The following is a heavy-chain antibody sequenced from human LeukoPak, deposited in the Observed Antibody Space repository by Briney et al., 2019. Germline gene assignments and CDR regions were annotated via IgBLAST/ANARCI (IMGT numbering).Heavy chain of an antibody. D-gene: IGHD5-24*01. V-gene: IGHV1-46*01. CDR2: INPSGDTT. CDR3: ASVYKNGMDV. J-gene: IGHJ6*02. Sequence: GASVKVSCKASGYTLTSYYLHWVQQAPGQGLEWMAIINPSGDTTSHAQKFQGRVTMTRDTSASTVYMELSSLRSEDTAVYYCASVYKNGMDVWGQGTTVTVSS. CDR1: GYTLTSYY.